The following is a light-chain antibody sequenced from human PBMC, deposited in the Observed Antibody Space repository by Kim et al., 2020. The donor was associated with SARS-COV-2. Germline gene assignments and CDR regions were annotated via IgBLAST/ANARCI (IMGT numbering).Light chain of an antibody. CDR2: AAS. V-gene: IGKV3-20*01. CDR3: QQYGTSYT. CDR1: QSVSNNF. J-gene: IGKJ2*01. Sequence: ERVLTQSPGTLSLSPGERATLSCRASQSVSNNFLAWYQQKPGQAPRLLIYAASARPTAIPDRFSGSGFETDFTLTISELEPEDFAVYYCQQYGTSYTFGQGTKLEI.